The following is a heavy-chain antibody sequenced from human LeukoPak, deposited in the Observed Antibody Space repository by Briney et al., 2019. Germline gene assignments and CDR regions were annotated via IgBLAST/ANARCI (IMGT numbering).Heavy chain of an antibody. CDR1: GYSFSNSW. CDR3: ARQRTSENWFDS. V-gene: IGHV5-51*01. Sequence: GESLKISYKASGYSFSNSWIGWVRQMPGKGLEWMGIIYPGDSHTIYSLSFQGQITISADKSITTAYLQWSSLEASDTAMYYCARQRTSENWFDSWGQGTPVTVSS. D-gene: IGHD1-14*01. J-gene: IGHJ5*01. CDR2: IYPGDSHT.